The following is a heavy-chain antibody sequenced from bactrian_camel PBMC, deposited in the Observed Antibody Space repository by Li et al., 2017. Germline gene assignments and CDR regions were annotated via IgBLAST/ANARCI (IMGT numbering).Heavy chain of an antibody. V-gene: IGHV3-3*01. Sequence: HVQLVESGGGQVEAGRSLRLSCATFRTTQQTNCVGWFRQAPRKEREAVAAICTGGAGTHYADSVKGRFTISSGSAAVYLQMNDLRRDDTAITIVRPASYTLDLTTLKPMTIASGARGPRSPSP. D-gene: IGHD1*01. CDR2: ICTGGAGT. J-gene: IGHJ4*01. CDR3: RPASYTLDLTTLKPMTIAS. CDR1: RTTQQTNC.